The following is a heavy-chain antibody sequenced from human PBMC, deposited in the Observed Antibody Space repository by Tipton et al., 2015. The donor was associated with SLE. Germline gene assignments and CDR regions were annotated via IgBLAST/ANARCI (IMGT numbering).Heavy chain of an antibody. Sequence: SLRLSCAASGFTFSNYWMHWVRQAPGKGLEWVSSISSSSSYIYYADSVKGRFTISRDNAKNSLYLQMNSLRAEDTAVYYCAMGRGWFREFDYWGQGTLVTVSS. V-gene: IGHV3-21*03. CDR3: AMGRGWFREFDY. CDR2: ISSSSSYI. D-gene: IGHD3-10*01. CDR1: GFTFSNYW. J-gene: IGHJ4*02.